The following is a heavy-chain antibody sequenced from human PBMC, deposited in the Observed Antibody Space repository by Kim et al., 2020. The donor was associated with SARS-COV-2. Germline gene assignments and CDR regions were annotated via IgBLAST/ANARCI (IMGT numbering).Heavy chain of an antibody. Sequence: SETLSLTCAVYGGSFSGYYWSWIRQPPGKGLEWIGEINHSGSTNYNPSLKSRVTISVDTSKNQFSLKLSSVTAADTAVYYCARVYCSSTSCYRFGYYGMDVWGQGTTVTVSS. CDR1: GGSFSGYY. CDR3: ARVYCSSTSCYRFGYYGMDV. J-gene: IGHJ6*02. V-gene: IGHV4-34*01. CDR2: INHSGST. D-gene: IGHD2-2*01.